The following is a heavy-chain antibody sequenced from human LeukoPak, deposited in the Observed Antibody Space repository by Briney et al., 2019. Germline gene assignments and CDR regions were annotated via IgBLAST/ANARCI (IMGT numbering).Heavy chain of an antibody. CDR3: ARVLSGLGNYGAFYI. CDR2: LSSSSSSI. CDR1: GLTFSTCS. D-gene: IGHD3-10*01. J-gene: IGHJ3*02. Sequence: GGSLRLSCAASGLTFSTCSMNWARQAPGKGLEWVSYLSSSSSSIFYADSVKGRFTFSGDNDKNCLYVQMRRLIYGDTAVLSCARVLSGLGNYGAFYICGQGTLVTVSS. V-gene: IGHV3-48*02.